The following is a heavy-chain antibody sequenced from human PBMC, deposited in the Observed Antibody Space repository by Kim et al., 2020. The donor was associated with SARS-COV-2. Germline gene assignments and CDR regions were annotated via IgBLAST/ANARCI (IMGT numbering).Heavy chain of an antibody. J-gene: IGHJ4*02. CDR3: ARDACITIFGVVIAACDYFHY. V-gene: IGHV1-18*01. D-gene: IGHD3-3*01. CDR1: GYTFTSYG. CDR2: ISAYNGNT. Sequence: ASVKVSCKTSGYTFTSYGIIWVRQAPGQGLEWMGWISAYNGNTNYAQKLQGRVTMTTDTSTSTAYMELRSLRSDDTAVYYCARDACITIFGVVIAACDYFHYWGQGTLVTVSS.